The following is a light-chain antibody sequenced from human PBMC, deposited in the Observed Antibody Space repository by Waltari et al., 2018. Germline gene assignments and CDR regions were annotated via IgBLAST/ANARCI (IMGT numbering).Light chain of an antibody. J-gene: IGKJ3*01. CDR2: DAS. CDR3: QQSYTNPIS. Sequence: DIQMTQSPSSLSASVGDRVTITCRASQTSNRNLNWYYQKPGRAPKHLIHDASALQGGVPSRISGGGSGTDFTLTSTSLQLEDFATYCCQQSYTNPISFGPGTKVEIK. CDR1: QTSNRN. V-gene: IGKV1-39*01.